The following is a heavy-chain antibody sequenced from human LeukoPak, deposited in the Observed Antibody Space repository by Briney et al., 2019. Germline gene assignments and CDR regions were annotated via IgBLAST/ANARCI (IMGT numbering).Heavy chain of an antibody. V-gene: IGHV3-48*03. CDR2: ISSSGSTI. Sequence: GGSLRLSCAASGFTFSSYEMNWVRQAPGKGQELVSYISSSGSTIYYADSVKGRFTISTDNAKNSLYLQMNSLRAEDTAVYYCARDAAFIAAAGTFDYWGQGTLVTVSS. CDR3: ARDAAFIAAAGTFDY. D-gene: IGHD6-13*01. J-gene: IGHJ4*02. CDR1: GFTFSSYE.